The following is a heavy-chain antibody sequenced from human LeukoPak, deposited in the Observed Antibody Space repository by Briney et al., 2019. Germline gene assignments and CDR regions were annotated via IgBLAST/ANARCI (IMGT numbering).Heavy chain of an antibody. Sequence: GASVKVSCKASGYTFTGYYMHWVRQAPGQGLERMGWIKPNSGGTNYAQKGQGRVTMTRDTAISTAYMELSRLRSDDTAVYYCASGKGLRPLDYWGQGTLVTVSS. J-gene: IGHJ4*02. CDR3: ASGKGLRPLDY. CDR2: IKPNSGGT. CDR1: GYTFTGYY. V-gene: IGHV1-2*02. D-gene: IGHD5-12*01.